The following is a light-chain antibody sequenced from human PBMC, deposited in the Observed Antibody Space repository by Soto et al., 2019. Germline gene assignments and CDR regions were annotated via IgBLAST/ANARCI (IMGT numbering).Light chain of an antibody. V-gene: IGLV2-8*01. Sequence: SALTQPASVSGSPGQSITISCTGTSSDIGAYNYVSWYQQHPGKAPKVMIYDVSKRPSGVPDRFSGSKSGNTASLTVSALQAEDEADYYCSSYTDRNNLVFGTGTKVTVL. CDR1: SSDIGAYNY. J-gene: IGLJ1*01. CDR2: DVS. CDR3: SSYTDRNNLV.